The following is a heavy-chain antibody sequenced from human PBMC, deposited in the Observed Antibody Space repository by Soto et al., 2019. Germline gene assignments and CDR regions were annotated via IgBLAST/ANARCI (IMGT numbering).Heavy chain of an antibody. CDR3: ARDFAYFDS. J-gene: IGHJ4*02. CDR1: GGSFKIGSYS. D-gene: IGHD3-3*01. V-gene: IGHV4-61*01. Sequence: SETLSLTCTVSGGSFKIGSYSWSWIRQPPGKGLEWIGYVYHTGRTSYNPSLKSRVSISMDTSKNQFSLNLDSVTAADTAVYFCARDFAYFDSWGQGTLVTSPQ. CDR2: VYHTGRT.